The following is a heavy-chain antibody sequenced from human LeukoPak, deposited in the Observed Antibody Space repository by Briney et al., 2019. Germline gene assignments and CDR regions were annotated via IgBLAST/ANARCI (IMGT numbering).Heavy chain of an antibody. Sequence: GGSLRLSCAASGFTFSTYGMHWVRQAPGKGLEWVAVVSYDESSIYYADSVKGRFTISRDNSKNTLYLQMNSLRSEDTAVYYCARGRAGNYYNHNDYWGQGTLVTVSS. D-gene: IGHD3-10*01. J-gene: IGHJ4*01. CDR1: GFTFSTYG. CDR3: ARGRAGNYYNHNDY. V-gene: IGHV3-30*03. CDR2: VSYDESSI.